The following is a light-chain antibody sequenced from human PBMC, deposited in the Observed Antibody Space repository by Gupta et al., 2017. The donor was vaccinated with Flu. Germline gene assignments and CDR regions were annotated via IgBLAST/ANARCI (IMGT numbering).Light chain of an antibody. Sequence: SITISCTGTSSDVGGYNYVSWYQQHPGKAPKLMIYEVNNRPSEVSNRFSGSKSGNTASLTISGLQAEDESDYYCSSYTSSKTWVFGGGTKVTVL. J-gene: IGLJ3*02. V-gene: IGLV2-14*01. CDR2: EVN. CDR3: SSYTSSKTWV. CDR1: SSDVGGYNY.